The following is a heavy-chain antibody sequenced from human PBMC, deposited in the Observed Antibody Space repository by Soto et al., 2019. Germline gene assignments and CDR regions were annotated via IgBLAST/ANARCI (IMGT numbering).Heavy chain of an antibody. CDR2: IYYSGSP. CDR1: GDSISPYY. V-gene: IGHV4-59*01. Sequence: ETLSLTCIVSGDSISPYYLTWIRQPPGKGLEWIGHIYYSGSPNYNPSLKSRVTISVDTSKSQFSLKLSSVTAADTAVYYCARDVSPTYWGQGMLVTVSS. CDR3: ARDVSPTY. J-gene: IGHJ4*02.